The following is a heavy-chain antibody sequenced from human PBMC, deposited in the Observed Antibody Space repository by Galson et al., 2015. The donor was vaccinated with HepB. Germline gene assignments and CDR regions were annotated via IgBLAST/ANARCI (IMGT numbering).Heavy chain of an antibody. CDR1: GFTFSDHS. CDR3: ARGEWATYYMDV. Sequence: SLRLSCAASGFTFSDHSMDWVRQAPGKGLEWVGRTRNSAHSYTTEYAASVKGRFTISRDVSQNLLYLQMISLKIEDTAVYYCARGEWATYYMDVWGKGTTVTVSS. V-gene: IGHV3-72*01. D-gene: IGHD2-8*01. J-gene: IGHJ6*03. CDR2: TRNSAHSYTT.